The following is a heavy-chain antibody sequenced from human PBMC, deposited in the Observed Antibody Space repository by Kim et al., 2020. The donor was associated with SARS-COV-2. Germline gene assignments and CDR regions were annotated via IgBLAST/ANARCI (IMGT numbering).Heavy chain of an antibody. CDR2: ISAYNGNT. Sequence: ASVKVSCKASGYTFTSYGISWVRQAPGQGLEWMGWISAYNGNTNYAQKLQGRVTMTTDTSTSTAYMELRSLRSDDTAVYYCARGVLVLRFLEWPPTGWFDPWGQGTLVTVSS. D-gene: IGHD3-3*01. CDR3: ARGVLVLRFLEWPPTGWFDP. CDR1: GYTFTSYG. J-gene: IGHJ5*02. V-gene: IGHV1-18*01.